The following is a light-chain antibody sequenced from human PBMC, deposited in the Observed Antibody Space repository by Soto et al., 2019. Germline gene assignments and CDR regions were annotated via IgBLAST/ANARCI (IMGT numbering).Light chain of an antibody. J-gene: IGKJ1*01. CDR3: QQYNSWPQT. Sequence: EIVLTQSPGTLSLSPGERATLSCRASQSVSSSYLAWYQQKPGQAPRLVIYDASTRATGIPARFSGSGSGTDFTLTISGLQSEDFAVYYCQQYNSWPQTFGQGTKV. V-gene: IGKV3-15*01. CDR1: QSVSSSY. CDR2: DAS.